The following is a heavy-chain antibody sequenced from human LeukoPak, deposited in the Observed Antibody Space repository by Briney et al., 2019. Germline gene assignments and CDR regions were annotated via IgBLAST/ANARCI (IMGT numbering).Heavy chain of an antibody. CDR3: ARAYSSSSWFDY. J-gene: IGHJ4*02. CDR2: IHHTGST. CDR1: GGSISSSGYS. D-gene: IGHD6-6*01. V-gene: IGHV4-30-2*01. Sequence: KTSETLSLTCAVSGGSISSSGYSWSWIRQPPGKGLEWIGYIHHTGSTYYNPSPKSRVTISVDRSKNQFSLKLSSVTAADTAVYYCARAYSSSSWFDYWGQGTLVTVSS.